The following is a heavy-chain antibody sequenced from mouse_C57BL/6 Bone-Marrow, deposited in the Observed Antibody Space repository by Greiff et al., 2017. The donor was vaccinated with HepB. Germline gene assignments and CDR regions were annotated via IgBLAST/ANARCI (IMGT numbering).Heavy chain of an antibody. CDR2: ISYDGSN. Sequence: EVKLMESGPGLVKPSQSLSLTCSVTGYSITSGYYWNWIRQFPGNKLEWMGYISYDGSNNYNPSLKNRISITRDTSKNQFFLTLNSVTTEDTATYYCARVTTVVERGYYFDYWGQGTTLTVSS. CDR3: ARVTTVVERGYYFDY. D-gene: IGHD1-1*01. CDR1: GYSITSGYY. J-gene: IGHJ2*01. V-gene: IGHV3-6*01.